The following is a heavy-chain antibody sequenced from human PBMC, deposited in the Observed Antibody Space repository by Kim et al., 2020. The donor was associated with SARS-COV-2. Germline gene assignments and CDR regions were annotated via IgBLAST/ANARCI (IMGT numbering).Heavy chain of an antibody. CDR2: IIPIFGTA. CDR3: ASTYRPRTYYYYYGMDV. D-gene: IGHD4-4*01. V-gene: IGHV1-69*13. J-gene: IGHJ6*02. Sequence: SVKVSCKASGGTFSSYAISWVRQAPGQGLEWMGGIIPIFGTANYAQKFQGRVTITADESTSTAYMELSSLRSEDTAVYYCASTYRPRTYYYYYGMDVWGQGTTVTVSS. CDR1: GGTFSSYA.